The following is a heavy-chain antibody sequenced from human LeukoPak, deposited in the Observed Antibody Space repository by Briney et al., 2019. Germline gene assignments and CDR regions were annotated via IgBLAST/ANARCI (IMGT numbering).Heavy chain of an antibody. D-gene: IGHD3-16*01. Sequence: PGGSLRLSCAASGFTFSSYAMSWVRQAPGKGLEWVSGISGSGGRTYYADSVKGRFTISRDNSKNTLYLQMNSLRAEDTAVYYCAKRYYDYVWGSYPDFDYWGRGTLVTVSS. CDR1: GFTFSSYA. CDR2: ISGSGGRT. CDR3: AKRYYDYVWGSYPDFDY. J-gene: IGHJ4*02. V-gene: IGHV3-23*01.